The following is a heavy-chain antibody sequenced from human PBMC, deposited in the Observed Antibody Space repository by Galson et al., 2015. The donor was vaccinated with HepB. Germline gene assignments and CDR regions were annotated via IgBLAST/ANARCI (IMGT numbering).Heavy chain of an antibody. CDR3: ARGSSGWSGIDY. J-gene: IGHJ4*02. D-gene: IGHD6-19*01. Sequence: SLRLSCAASGFTFSGYWMTWVRQAPGRGLECVVNTNEDGSGKHYVDSVKGRFTIFRDNANYLLYLQMNSLRVEDTAVYYCARGSSGWSGIDYWGQGILVTVSS. CDR2: TNEDGSGK. CDR1: GFTFSGYW. V-gene: IGHV3-7*01.